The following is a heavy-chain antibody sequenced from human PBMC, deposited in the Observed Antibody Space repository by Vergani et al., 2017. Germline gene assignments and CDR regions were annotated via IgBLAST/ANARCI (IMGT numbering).Heavy chain of an antibody. Sequence: EVLLVESGGGLVQPGESLRLSCTASVFTFSDFWMTWVRQVPGEGLEWVANIMPDGSATMYADSLRGRFSISRDNAENSLHLHMSSLRVEDTAVYFCAKAGFVGAFETWGQGTMVTVSS. CDR3: AKAGFVGAFET. D-gene: IGHD6-6*01. J-gene: IGHJ3*02. CDR2: IMPDGSAT. V-gene: IGHV3-7*01. CDR1: VFTFSDFW.